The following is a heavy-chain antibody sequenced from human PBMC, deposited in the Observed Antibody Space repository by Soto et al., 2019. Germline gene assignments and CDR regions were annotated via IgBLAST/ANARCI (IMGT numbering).Heavy chain of an antibody. Sequence: QVQLVQSGAEVKKPGASVKVSCKACGDTFSSYGISWVRQAPGQGLEWMGWISTYNGNTNYAQKVQGRVTMTTDTSTSTAYMEVRSLRSDDTAVYYCARGGARGHYYVMDVWGQGTTVTVSS. CDR2: ISTYNGNT. V-gene: IGHV1-18*01. CDR3: ARGGARGHYYVMDV. CDR1: GDTFSSYG. D-gene: IGHD2-15*01. J-gene: IGHJ6*02.